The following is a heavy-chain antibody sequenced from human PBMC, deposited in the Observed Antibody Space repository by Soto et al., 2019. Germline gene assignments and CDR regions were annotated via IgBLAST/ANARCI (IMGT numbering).Heavy chain of an antibody. CDR2: ISGSGGST. V-gene: IGHV3-23*01. CDR1: GFTFSSYA. D-gene: IGHD3-22*01. Sequence: GGSLRLSCAASGFTFSSYAMSWVRQAPGKGLEWVSAISGSGGSTYYADSVKGRFTISRDNSKNTLYLQMNSLRAEDTAVYYCARVSDLYYDSSGYYYWGQGTLVTVSS. J-gene: IGHJ4*02. CDR3: ARVSDLYYDSSGYYY.